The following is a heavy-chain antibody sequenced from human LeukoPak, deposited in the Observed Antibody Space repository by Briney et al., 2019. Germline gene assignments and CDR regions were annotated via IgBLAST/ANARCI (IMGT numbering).Heavy chain of an antibody. D-gene: IGHD1-14*01. CDR3: ARDATGAFDI. CDR2: IKQDGSEK. V-gene: IGHV3-7*01. J-gene: IGHJ3*02. Sequence: GGSLRLSCAASGFTLSSYSMKWVRQAPGKGLEWVANIKQDGSEKYYVDSVKGRFTISRDNAKNSLYLQMNSLRAEDTVVYYCARDATGAFDIWGQGTMVTVSS. CDR1: GFTLSSYS.